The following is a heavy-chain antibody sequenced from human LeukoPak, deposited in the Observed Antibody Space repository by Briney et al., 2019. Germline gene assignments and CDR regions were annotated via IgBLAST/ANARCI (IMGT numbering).Heavy chain of an antibody. Sequence: SETLSLTCTVSGGSISSYYWSWIRQPAGKGLEWIGRIYTSGSTNYNPSLKSRVTMSVDTSKNQFSLKLSSVTAADTAVYYCARDTDEIRPLHRSGAFDIWGQGTMVTVSS. CDR3: ARDTDEIRPLHRSGAFDI. D-gene: IGHD1-14*01. J-gene: IGHJ3*02. CDR1: GGSISSYY. V-gene: IGHV4-4*07. CDR2: IYTSGST.